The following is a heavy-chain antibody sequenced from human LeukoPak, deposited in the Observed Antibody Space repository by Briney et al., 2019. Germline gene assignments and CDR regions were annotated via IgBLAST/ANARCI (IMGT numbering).Heavy chain of an antibody. CDR2: MNPNSGNT. D-gene: IGHD4-11*01. CDR1: GYTFTSYD. Sequence: GASVKVSCKASGYTFTSYDINWVRQATGQGLEWMGWMNPNSGNTGYAQKFQGRVTMTRNTSISTAYMELSRLRSDDTAVYYCARDLWERRTVTTPLWGYWGQGTLVTVSS. V-gene: IGHV1-8*01. J-gene: IGHJ4*02. CDR3: ARDLWERRTVTTPLWGY.